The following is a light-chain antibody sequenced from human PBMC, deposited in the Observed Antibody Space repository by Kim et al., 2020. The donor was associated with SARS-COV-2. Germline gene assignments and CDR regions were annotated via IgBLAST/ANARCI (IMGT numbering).Light chain of an antibody. CDR1: SLRSYY. CDR2: GKN. CDR3: NSRDSSGNHVV. Sequence: SSELTQDPAVSVALGQTVRITCQGDSLRSYYASWYQQKPGQAPVLVIYGKNNRPSGIPDRVPGSSSGNTASLTITGAQAEDEADYYCNSRDSSGNHVVFGGGTQLTVL. J-gene: IGLJ2*01. V-gene: IGLV3-19*01.